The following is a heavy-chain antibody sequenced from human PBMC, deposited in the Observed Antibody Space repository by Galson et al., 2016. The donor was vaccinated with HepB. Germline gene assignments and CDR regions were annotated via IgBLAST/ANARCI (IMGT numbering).Heavy chain of an antibody. V-gene: IGHV3-7*01. D-gene: IGHD3-10*01. Sequence: SLRLSCATSGFTFTSYWMYWVRQTPGKGLEWVANIRGDGTVSYYAESVRGRFTISRDNAKNSLYLQMNGLRVDETAVYYCSREMTGSYFDWGQGTLVTVSS. CDR1: GFTFTSYW. CDR2: IRGDGTVS. CDR3: SREMTGSYFD. J-gene: IGHJ4*02.